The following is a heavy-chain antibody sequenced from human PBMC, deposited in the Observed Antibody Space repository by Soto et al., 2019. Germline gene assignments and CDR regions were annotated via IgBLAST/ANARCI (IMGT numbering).Heavy chain of an antibody. J-gene: IGHJ2*01. V-gene: IGHV4-61*08. CDR3: ARGYYTSWYWFDR. Sequence: QVQLQESGPGLVKPSETLSLTCTVSVSGGSVSTGVHYWSWLRQPPGKGLEWIGYIYYSGSTNYNPSLKGRVTISVDTSKNQFSLKLTSVTAADTAVYYCARGYYTSWYWFDRWGRGTLVTVSS. D-gene: IGHD6-13*01. CDR2: IYYSGST. CDR1: GGSVSTGVHY.